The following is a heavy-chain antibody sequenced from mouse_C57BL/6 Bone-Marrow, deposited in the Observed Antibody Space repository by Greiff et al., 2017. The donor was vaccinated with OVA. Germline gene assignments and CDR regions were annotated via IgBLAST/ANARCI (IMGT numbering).Heavy chain of an antibody. D-gene: IGHD1-1*01. CDR2: IDPSDSYT. CDR3: ARFSIYYYGSAFAY. V-gene: IGHV1-69*01. Sequence: QVQLKQSGAELVMPGASVKLSCKASGYTFTSYWMHWVKQRPGQGLEWIGEIDPSDSYTNYNQKFKGKSTLTVDKSSSTAYMQLSSLTSEDSAVYYCARFSIYYYGSAFAYWGQGTLVTVSA. CDR1: GYTFTSYW. J-gene: IGHJ3*01.